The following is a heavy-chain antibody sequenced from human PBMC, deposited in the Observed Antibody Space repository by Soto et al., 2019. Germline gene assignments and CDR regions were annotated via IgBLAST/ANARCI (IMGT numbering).Heavy chain of an antibody. J-gene: IGHJ6*02. CDR2: ITSSSSTI. Sequence: EVQLVESGGGLVQPGGSLRLSCAASGFTFSSYSMNWVRQAPGKGLQWVSYITSSSSTIYYADSVKGRFTISRDNAKNSLYLQMNSLRAEDTAVDYCARTGAGYYYGMDVWGQGTTVTVSS. CDR3: ARTGAGYYYGMDV. CDR1: GFTFSSYS. V-gene: IGHV3-48*01. D-gene: IGHD6-13*01.